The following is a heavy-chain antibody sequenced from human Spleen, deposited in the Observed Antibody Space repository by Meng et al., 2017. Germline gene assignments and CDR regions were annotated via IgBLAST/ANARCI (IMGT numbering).Heavy chain of an antibody. CDR1: GFTLSSYG. CDR2: IWYDGSKK. CDR3: TRDKAPEASWYSDY. Sequence: GESLKISCVASGFTLSSYGMHWVRQAPGKGLEWVADIWYDGSKKYVADSVKGRFTISRDNSKNTLYLQMNSLRPEDTAVYYCTRDKAPEASWYSDYWGQGTLVTVSS. V-gene: IGHV3-33*01. J-gene: IGHJ4*02.